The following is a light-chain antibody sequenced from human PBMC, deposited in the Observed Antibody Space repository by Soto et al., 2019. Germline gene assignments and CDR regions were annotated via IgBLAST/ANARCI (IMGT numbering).Light chain of an antibody. CDR3: SSYTSNSTRV. V-gene: IGLV2-14*01. CDR1: SSGVGGYNY. CDR2: DVS. J-gene: IGLJ1*01. Sequence: QSVLTQPASVSGSPGQSIAISCTGTSSGVGGYNYVSWYQQHPGKAPKLMIYDVSNRPSGVSNRFSGSKSGNTASLTISGLQADDEADYYCSSYTSNSTRVFGTGTKVTV.